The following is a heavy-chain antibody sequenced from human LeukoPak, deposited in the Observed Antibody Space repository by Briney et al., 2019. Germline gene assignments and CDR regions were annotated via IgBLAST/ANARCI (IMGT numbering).Heavy chain of an antibody. Sequence: SETLSLTCTVSGYSISCGYYWGWIRQPPGKGLEWIGRIYHSGSTYYNPSLKSRVTISVDTSKNQFSLKLSSVTAADTAVYYCATADYGEEGQKPGSKHNWFDPWGRGTLVTVSS. CDR3: ATADYGEEGQKPGSKHNWFDP. V-gene: IGHV4-38-2*02. CDR2: IYHSGST. J-gene: IGHJ5*02. D-gene: IGHD4-17*01. CDR1: GYSISCGYY.